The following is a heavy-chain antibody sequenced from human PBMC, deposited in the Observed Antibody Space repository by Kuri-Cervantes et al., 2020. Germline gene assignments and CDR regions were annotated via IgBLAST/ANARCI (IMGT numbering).Heavy chain of an antibody. Sequence: GESLKISCAASGFTFSAYVMNWVRQAPGKGLEWVSAIRGSGATTYYADSVKGRFTVSRDNSKNTLYLQMNSLRAEDTAVYYCARQRYRGPFDYWGQGTLVTVSS. CDR2: IRGSGATT. D-gene: IGHD3-9*01. CDR3: ARQRYRGPFDY. J-gene: IGHJ4*02. CDR1: GFTFSAYV. V-gene: IGHV3-23*01.